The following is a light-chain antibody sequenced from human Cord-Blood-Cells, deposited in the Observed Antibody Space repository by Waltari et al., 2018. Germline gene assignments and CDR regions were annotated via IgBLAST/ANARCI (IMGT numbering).Light chain of an antibody. CDR1: QSISSY. CDR3: QQSYSTPFT. Sequence: ITCRASQSISSYLNWYQQKPGKAPKLLIYAASSLQSGVPSRFSGSGSGTDFTLTISSLQPEDFATYYCQQSYSTPFTFGPGTKVDIK. CDR2: AAS. J-gene: IGKJ3*01. V-gene: IGKV1-39*01.